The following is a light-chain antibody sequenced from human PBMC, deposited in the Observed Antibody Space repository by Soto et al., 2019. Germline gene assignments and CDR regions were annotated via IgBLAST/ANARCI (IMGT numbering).Light chain of an antibody. CDR3: QPRYNWPLT. J-gene: IGKJ4*01. CDR1: QRVSSN. V-gene: IGKV3-11*01. Sequence: EIVLAQSPGSLSLSPGERATLSCRASQRVSSNLVWYQQKPGQAPRLLIYDASNRATGIPARFSGSGSGTDFPLTINRLEPEDFAVYYCQPRYNWPLTFGGGTKVEIK. CDR2: DAS.